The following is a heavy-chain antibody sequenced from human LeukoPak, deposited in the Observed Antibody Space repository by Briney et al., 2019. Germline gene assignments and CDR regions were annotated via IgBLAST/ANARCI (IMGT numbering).Heavy chain of an antibody. CDR3: ARGFPPRRNYDSSGYYSYYFDH. CDR2: SSAYNGYT. Sequence: ASVKVSCKASGTTFTSYGISWVRQAPGPGLEWMGWSSAYNGYTHFAQNFQGRVTMTTDTSTSTAYMELRSLRSDDTAVYYCARGFPPRRNYDSSGYYSYYFDHWGQGTLVTVSS. V-gene: IGHV1-18*01. D-gene: IGHD3-22*01. J-gene: IGHJ4*02. CDR1: GTTFTSYG.